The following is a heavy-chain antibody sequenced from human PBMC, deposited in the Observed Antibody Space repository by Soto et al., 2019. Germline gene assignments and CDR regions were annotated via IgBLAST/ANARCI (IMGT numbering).Heavy chain of an antibody. CDR1: GGTFSGYA. D-gene: IGHD3-10*01. Sequence: QVQLVQSGAEVKKPGSSVKVSCKASGGTFSGYAISWVRQAPGQGLEWMGGIIPIFGTANYAQKFQGRVTITADESTSTAYMELSSLRSEDTAVYYCAREARSTPPEVGWFDPWGQGTLVTVSS. CDR3: AREARSTPPEVGWFDP. V-gene: IGHV1-69*12. J-gene: IGHJ5*02. CDR2: IIPIFGTA.